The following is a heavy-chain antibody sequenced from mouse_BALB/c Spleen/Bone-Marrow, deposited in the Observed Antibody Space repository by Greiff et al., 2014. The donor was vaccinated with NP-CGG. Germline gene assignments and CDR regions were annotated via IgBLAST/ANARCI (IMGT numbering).Heavy chain of an antibody. CDR3: ARGVLRGGYFDY. V-gene: IGHV7-1*02. J-gene: IGHJ2*01. Sequence: EVKLMESGGGLVQPGDSLRLSCATSGFTFSDFYMEWVRQPPGKRLEWIAASRSKAYDYTIEYSESVKGRFIVSRDTSQSILYLQMNALRAEDTAIYYCARGVLRGGYFDYWGQGTTLTVSS. CDR1: GFTFSDFY. D-gene: IGHD1-1*01. CDR2: SRSKAYDYTI.